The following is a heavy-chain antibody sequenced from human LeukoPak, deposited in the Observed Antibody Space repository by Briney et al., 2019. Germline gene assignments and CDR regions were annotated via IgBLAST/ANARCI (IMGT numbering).Heavy chain of an antibody. V-gene: IGHV3-23*01. CDR3: AKGTVASCSGGSCYPFDC. CDR1: EFTFSRYA. CDR2: ISGSGSST. D-gene: IGHD2-15*01. Sequence: PGGSLRLSCAASEFTFSRYAMSWVRQAPGKGLEWVSGISGSGSSTYYADSVKGRFTISRDNSKNTLYLQMNSLRAEDTALYYCAKGTVASCSGGSCYPFDCWGQGTLVTVSS. J-gene: IGHJ4*02.